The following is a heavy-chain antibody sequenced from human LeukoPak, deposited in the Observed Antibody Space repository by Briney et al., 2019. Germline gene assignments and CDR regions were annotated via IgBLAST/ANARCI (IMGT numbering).Heavy chain of an antibody. CDR3: TRLTMATDYSGMDV. D-gene: IGHD3-10*01. Sequence: PGGSLRLSCAASGFTFSGSDMHWVRQASGKGLEWVGRIRSIANSYATAYDESVKGRFSISRDDSKNTAYLQMNSLKTEDTAVYYCTRLTMATDYSGMDVWGQGTTVTVSS. CDR1: GFTFSGSD. J-gene: IGHJ6*02. V-gene: IGHV3-73*01. CDR2: IRSIANSYAT.